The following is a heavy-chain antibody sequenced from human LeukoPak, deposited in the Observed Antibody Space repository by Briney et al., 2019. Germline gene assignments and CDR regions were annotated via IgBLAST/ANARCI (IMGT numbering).Heavy chain of an antibody. CDR2: ISWNSASI. J-gene: IGHJ4*02. D-gene: IGHD3-10*01. V-gene: IGHV3-9*01. CDR1: GFTFDDYA. Sequence: PGRSLRLSCAASGFTFDDYAMHWVRQAPGKGLEWVSGISWNSASIGYADSVKGRFTISRDNAKNSLYLQMNSLRAEDTALYYCAKDYPYGSGSYLFDYWSQGTLVTVSS. CDR3: AKDYPYGSGSYLFDY.